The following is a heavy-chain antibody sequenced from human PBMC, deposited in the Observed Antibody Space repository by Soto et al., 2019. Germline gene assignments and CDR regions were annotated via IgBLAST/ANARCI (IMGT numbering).Heavy chain of an antibody. CDR2: ISYDGSNK. Sequence: SLRLSCAASGFTFSSYGMHWVRQAPGKGLEWVAVISYDGSNKYYADSVKGRFTISRDNSKNTLYLQMNSLRAEDTAVYYCAKDTANWGTYYYYGMDVWGQGTTVTVSS. D-gene: IGHD7-27*01. J-gene: IGHJ6*02. V-gene: IGHV3-30*18. CDR3: AKDTANWGTYYYYGMDV. CDR1: GFTFSSYG.